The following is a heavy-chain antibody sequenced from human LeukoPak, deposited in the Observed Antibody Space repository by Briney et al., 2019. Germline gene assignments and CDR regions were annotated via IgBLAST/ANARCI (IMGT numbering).Heavy chain of an antibody. Sequence: ASVKVSCTASGYTFTGYYMHWVRQAPGQGLEWMGWINPNSGGTNYAQKFQGRVTMTRDTSISTAYMELSRLRSDDTAVYYCARGGSGYYYSDAFDIWGQGTMVTVSS. CDR1: GYTFTGYY. J-gene: IGHJ3*02. CDR3: ARGGSGYYYSDAFDI. CDR2: INPNSGGT. D-gene: IGHD3-22*01. V-gene: IGHV1-2*02.